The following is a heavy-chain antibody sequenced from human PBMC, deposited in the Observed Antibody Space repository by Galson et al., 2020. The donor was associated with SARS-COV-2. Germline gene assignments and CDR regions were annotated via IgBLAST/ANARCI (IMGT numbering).Heavy chain of an antibody. CDR2: IKQDGSEK. CDR3: ARHDLDNNGFQDD. V-gene: IGHV3-7*03. D-gene: IGHD3-22*01. CDR1: RLTPSTYR. J-gene: IGHJ4*02. Sequence: VGPLRLTPHVPRLTPSTYRMSWARQAPGKGLEWVANIKQDGSEKHYVASVKGRFTITRDNAKNALYLQMSSLRAGDTAGYYCARHDLDNNGFQDDWGQGTLVTVTS.